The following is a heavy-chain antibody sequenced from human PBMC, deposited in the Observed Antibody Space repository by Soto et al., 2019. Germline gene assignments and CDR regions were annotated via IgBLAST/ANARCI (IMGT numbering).Heavy chain of an antibody. CDR2: IRRNAYGGTT. CDR1: GFTFGDYA. J-gene: IGHJ4*02. CDR3: TRASSLDFDF. V-gene: IGHV3-49*04. Sequence: PGGSLRLSCTTSGFTFGDYALSWVHQAPGKGLEWVGFIRRNAYGGTTDYAASVKGRFTISRDDSKSIAYLQMNSLRTEDTALYYCTRASSLDFDFWGQGTLVTVSS. D-gene: IGHD3-16*01.